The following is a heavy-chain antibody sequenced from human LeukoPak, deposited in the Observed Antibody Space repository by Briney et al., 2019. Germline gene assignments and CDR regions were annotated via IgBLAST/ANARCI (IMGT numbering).Heavy chain of an antibody. J-gene: IGHJ5*02. V-gene: IGHV3-73*01. CDR3: TSHCSSTSCYVDNWLDP. CDR2: IRSKANSYAT. Sequence: GGSLRLSCAASGFTFSGSAMHWVRQASGKGLEWVGRIRSKANSYATAYAASGKGRVTISRDDSKNTADLQMNSLKTDDTVGTYCTSHCSSTSCYVDNWLDPLRRETQVTDSS. CDR1: GFTFSGSA. D-gene: IGHD2-2*01.